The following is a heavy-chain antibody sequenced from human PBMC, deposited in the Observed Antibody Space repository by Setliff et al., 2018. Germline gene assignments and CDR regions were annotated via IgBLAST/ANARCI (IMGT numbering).Heavy chain of an antibody. J-gene: IGHJ5*02. CDR2: IYYSGST. CDR1: GGSFSTYY. V-gene: IGHV4-59*01. D-gene: IGHD3-22*01. CDR3: ARSGYDSSGYYH. Sequence: SETLSLTCAVYGGSFSTYYWSWIRQPPGKGLEWIGSIYYSGSTNYNPSLKSRVTISVDTSKNQVSLKLSSVTAADTAVYYCARSGYDSSGYYHWGQGTLVTVSS.